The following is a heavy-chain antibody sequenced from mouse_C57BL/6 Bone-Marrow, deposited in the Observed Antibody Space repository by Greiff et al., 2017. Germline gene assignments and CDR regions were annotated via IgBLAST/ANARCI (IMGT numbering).Heavy chain of an antibody. V-gene: IGHV1-82*01. CDR1: GYAFSSSW. CDR3: ARYGNYWYFDV. CDR2: IYPGDGDT. Sequence: VQLQQSGPELVKPGASVKISCKASGYAFSSSWMNWVKQRPGKGLEWIGRIYPGDGDTNYNGKFKGKATLTAAKSSSTAYMQLSSLTSADSAVYFCARYGNYWYFDVWGTGTTVTVSS. D-gene: IGHD2-1*01. J-gene: IGHJ1*03.